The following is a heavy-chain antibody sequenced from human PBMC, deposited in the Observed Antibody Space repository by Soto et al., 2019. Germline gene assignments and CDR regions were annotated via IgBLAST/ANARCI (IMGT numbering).Heavy chain of an antibody. V-gene: IGHV3-30-3*01. CDR2: ISYDGSKK. Sequence: PGGSLRLSCAASGFTFSSYAMHWVRQAPGKGLEWVAVISYDGSKKYYADSVKGRFTISRDNPKNTLYLQMNSLRAEDTAVYYCARDLVVVITYLFDYWGQGTLVTVSS. J-gene: IGHJ4*02. CDR3: ARDLVVVITYLFDY. D-gene: IGHD3-22*01. CDR1: GFTFSSYA.